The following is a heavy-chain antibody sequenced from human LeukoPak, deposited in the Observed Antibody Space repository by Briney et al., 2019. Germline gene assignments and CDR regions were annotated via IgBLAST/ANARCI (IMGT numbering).Heavy chain of an antibody. J-gene: IGHJ5*02. CDR3: ARDLRGIYCSSTSCNGFDP. CDR1: GFTFSDYY. D-gene: IGHD2-2*01. CDR2: ISSSGSTI. V-gene: IGHV3-11*01. Sequence: KPGGSLRLSCAASGFTFSDYYMSWIRQAPGKGLEWVSYISSSGSTIYYADSVKGRFTISRDNAKNSLYLQMNSLRAEDTAVYYCARDLRGIYCSSTSCNGFDPWGQGTLVTVSS.